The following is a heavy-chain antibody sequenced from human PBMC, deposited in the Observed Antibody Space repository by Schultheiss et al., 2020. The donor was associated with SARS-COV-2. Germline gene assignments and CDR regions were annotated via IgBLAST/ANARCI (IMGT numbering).Heavy chain of an antibody. Sequence: GESLKISCAASGFTFSSYAMSWVRQAPGKGLEWVSRINSDGSSTSYADSVKGRFTISRDNSKNTLYLQMNSLRAEDTAVYYCARGGKFFYGDYVGGMDVWGQGTTVTVSS. CDR2: INSDGSST. V-gene: IGHV3-23*01. CDR3: ARGGKFFYGDYVGGMDV. J-gene: IGHJ6*02. D-gene: IGHD4-17*01. CDR1: GFTFSSYA.